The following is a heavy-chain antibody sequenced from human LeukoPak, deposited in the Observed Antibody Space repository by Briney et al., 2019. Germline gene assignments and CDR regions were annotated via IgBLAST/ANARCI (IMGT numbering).Heavy chain of an antibody. V-gene: IGHV1-8*01. Sequence: GASVKVSCKASGYTFTSYDINWVRHATGQGLEWMGWMSPNSGDTGYAQKFQGRVTMTRDTSTSTVYMELSSLRSEDTAVYYCARDWREGEYVGATDNYYFDYWGQGTLVTVSS. D-gene: IGHD1-26*01. CDR3: ARDWREGEYVGATDNYYFDY. CDR1: GYTFTSYD. CDR2: MSPNSGDT. J-gene: IGHJ4*02.